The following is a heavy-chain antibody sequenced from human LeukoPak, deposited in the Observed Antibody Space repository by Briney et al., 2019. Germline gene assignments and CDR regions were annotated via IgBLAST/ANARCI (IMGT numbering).Heavy chain of an antibody. CDR3: ARETYFYDTTYYYVKYFDS. CDR2: ITSDGTST. J-gene: IGHJ4*02. V-gene: IGHV3-74*03. Sequence: GGSLRLSCAASGLTFSSYGMHWVRQPPGQGLVWVARITSDGTSTSYAESVKGRFTISRDNAKNSLYLQMNSLRAEDTAVYYCARETYFYDTTYYYVKYFDSWGQGTLVTVSS. D-gene: IGHD3-22*01. CDR1: GLTFSSYG.